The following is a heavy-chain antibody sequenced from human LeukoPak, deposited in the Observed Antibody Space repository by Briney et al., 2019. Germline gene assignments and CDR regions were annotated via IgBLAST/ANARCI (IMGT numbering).Heavy chain of an antibody. CDR1: GGSFSGYY. CDR2: INHSGST. J-gene: IGHJ4*02. V-gene: IGHV4-34*01. Sequence: SETLSLTCAVYGGSFSGYYWSWIRQPPGKGLEWIGEINHSGSTNYNPSLKSRVTISVDTSENQFSLKLSSVTAADTAVYYCAGLAAAGTNSVDYWGQGTLVTVSS. D-gene: IGHD6-13*01. CDR3: AGLAAAGTNSVDY.